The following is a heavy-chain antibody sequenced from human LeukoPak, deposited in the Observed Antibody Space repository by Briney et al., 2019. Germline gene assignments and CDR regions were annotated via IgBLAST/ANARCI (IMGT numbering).Heavy chain of an antibody. Sequence: SETLSLTCAVYGGSFSGYYWSWIRQPPGKGLEWIGEINHSGGTNYNASLKSRVTISIDTSKNQFSLRLSSVTAADTAVYFCAPRGDIEHSYGYGKWFDPWGQGTRVTVSS. CDR1: GGSFSGYY. D-gene: IGHD5-18*01. CDR3: APRGDIEHSYGYGKWFDP. V-gene: IGHV4-34*01. CDR2: INHSGGT. J-gene: IGHJ5*02.